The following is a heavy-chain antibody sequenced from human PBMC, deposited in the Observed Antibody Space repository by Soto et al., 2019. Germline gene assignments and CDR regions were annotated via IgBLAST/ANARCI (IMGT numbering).Heavy chain of an antibody. CDR1: GFTFSYYG. V-gene: IGHV3-33*01. J-gene: IGHJ6*02. Sequence: QVQLVESGGGVVQPGRSLRLSCAASGFTFSYYGMHWVRQAPGKGLEWVAVIWYDGSNKYYADSVKGRFTISRDNSKNTLYLHINSLRAEDTAAYYCASNMYYENYAMDVWGQGTTVNVAS. CDR3: ASNMYYENYAMDV. CDR2: IWYDGSNK. D-gene: IGHD3-3*01.